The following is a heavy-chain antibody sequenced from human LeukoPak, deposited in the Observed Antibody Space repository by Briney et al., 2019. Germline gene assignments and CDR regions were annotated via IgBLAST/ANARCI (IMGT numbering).Heavy chain of an antibody. CDR2: IYYSGST. Sequence: PSETLSLTCTVSGGSISSSSYYWGWIRQPPGKGLEWIGSIYYSGSTYYNPSLKSRVTISVDTFKNQFSLKLSSVTAADTAVYYCARDRVGFGELYPQIDYWGQGTLVTVSS. CDR3: ARDRVGFGELYPQIDY. J-gene: IGHJ4*02. V-gene: IGHV4-39*07. D-gene: IGHD3-10*01. CDR1: GGSISSSSYY.